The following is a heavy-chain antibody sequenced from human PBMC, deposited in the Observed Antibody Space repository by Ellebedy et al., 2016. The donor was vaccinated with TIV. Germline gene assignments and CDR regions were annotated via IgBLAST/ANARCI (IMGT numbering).Heavy chain of an antibody. CDR1: GFPFRFYS. Sequence: GESLKISCAASGFPFRFYSMNWVRQAPGKGLEWISYMTSDMRTIYYADSVKGRSTISRDNARESLTLQMDSLRVEDTAVYYCARSVEYYFDSWGQGALVTVSS. J-gene: IGHJ4*02. D-gene: IGHD2-15*01. CDR3: ARSVEYYFDS. CDR2: MTSDMRTI. V-gene: IGHV3-48*04.